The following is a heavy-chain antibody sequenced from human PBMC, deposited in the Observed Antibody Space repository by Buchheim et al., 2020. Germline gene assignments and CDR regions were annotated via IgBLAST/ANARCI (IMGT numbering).Heavy chain of an antibody. D-gene: IGHD3-3*01. V-gene: IGHV3-33*06. J-gene: IGHJ4*02. CDR2: IWYDGSNK. CDR3: AKLVRRDSEWLQDY. Sequence: QVQLVESGGGVVQPGRSLRLSCAASGFTFSSYGMHWVRQAPGKGLEWVAVIWYDGSNKYYADSVKGRFTISRDNSKNTLYLQMNSLRAEDTAVYYCAKLVRRDSEWLQDYWGQGTL. CDR1: GFTFSSYG.